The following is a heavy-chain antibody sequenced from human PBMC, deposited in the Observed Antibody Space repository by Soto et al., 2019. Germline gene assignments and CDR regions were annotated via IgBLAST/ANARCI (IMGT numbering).Heavy chain of an antibody. J-gene: IGHJ4*02. CDR1: GFTFHNYE. CDR3: ARGNSPVNVF. Sequence: GGSLRLSCVASGFTFHNYEMNWARQAPGKGLEWISYITSIGSTTYYADSVKGRFAISRDNAKNSLYLQMNSLGAEDTAVYYCARGNSPVNVFWGQGTQVTVSS. CDR2: ITSIGSTT. D-gene: IGHD3-16*02. V-gene: IGHV3-48*03.